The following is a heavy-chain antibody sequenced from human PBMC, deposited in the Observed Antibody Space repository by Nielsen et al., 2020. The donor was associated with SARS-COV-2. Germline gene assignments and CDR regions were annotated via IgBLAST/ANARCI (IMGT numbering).Heavy chain of an antibody. CDR2: ISYDGSNK. J-gene: IGHJ5*02. V-gene: IGHV3-30*04. D-gene: IGHD2-2*01. CDR3: AKDGAKSLVPAATKANWFDP. Sequence: WIRQPPGKGLEWVAVISYDGSNKYYADSVKGRFTISRDNSKNTLYLQMNSLRAEDTAVYYCAKDGAKSLVPAATKANWFDPWGQGTLVTVSS.